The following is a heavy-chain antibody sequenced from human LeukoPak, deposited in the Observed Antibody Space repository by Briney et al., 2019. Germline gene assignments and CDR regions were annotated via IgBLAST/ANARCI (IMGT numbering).Heavy chain of an antibody. V-gene: IGHV1-2*02. CDR3: ARLSDCSSTSCPGYYFDY. D-gene: IGHD2-2*01. Sequence: GASVKVSCKASGYTFTGYYMHWVRQAPGQGLEWMGWINPNSGGTNYAQKFQGRVTMTRDTSISTAYMELSRLRSDDTAVYYCARLSDCSSTSCPGYYFDYWGQGTLVTVSS. J-gene: IGHJ4*02. CDR2: INPNSGGT. CDR1: GYTFTGYY.